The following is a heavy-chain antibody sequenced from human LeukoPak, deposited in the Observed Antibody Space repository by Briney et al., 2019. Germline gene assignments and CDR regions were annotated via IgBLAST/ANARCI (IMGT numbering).Heavy chain of an antibody. V-gene: IGHV3-72*01. CDR1: GFTLSDHY. Sequence: GGSLRLSCAASGFTLSDHYMDWVRQAPGKGLEWVGRSRNKANSYTTEYAASVTGRFTIARDDSENSLYLQMNSLRPEDTAVYHCAKVALFSCYYPPFDYWGQGTLVTVSS. CDR2: SRNKANSYTT. J-gene: IGHJ4*02. D-gene: IGHD3-22*01. CDR3: AKVALFSCYYPPFDY.